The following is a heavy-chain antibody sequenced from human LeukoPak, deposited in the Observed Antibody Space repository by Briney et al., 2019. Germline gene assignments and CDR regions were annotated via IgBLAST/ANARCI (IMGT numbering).Heavy chain of an antibody. CDR3: AKRGVVVRVFLVGFHKEAYYFDS. V-gene: IGHV3-23*01. J-gene: IGHJ4*02. Sequence: PGGSLRLSCVASGFVFSNYWMGWVRQAPGKGLEWVAGLSGSAGGTNYADSVKGRFTISRDNSKNTLFLQMDRLRAEDTAVYFCAKRGVVVRVFLVGFHKEAYYFDSWGQGAQVTVSS. CDR1: GFVFSNYW. CDR2: LSGSAGGT. D-gene: IGHD3-16*02.